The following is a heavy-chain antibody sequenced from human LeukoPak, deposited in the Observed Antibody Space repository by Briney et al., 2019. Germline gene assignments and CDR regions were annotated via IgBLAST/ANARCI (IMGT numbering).Heavy chain of an antibody. D-gene: IGHD2-21*02. CDR2: IKQDGSEK. CDR1: GFTFSSYW. CDR3: ARDIVVVTVILDY. J-gene: IGHJ4*02. Sequence: GGSLRLSCAASGFTFSSYWMSWVRQAPGKGPEWVANIKQDGSEKYYVDSVKGRFTISRDNAKNSLYLQMNSLRAEDTAVYYCARDIVVVTVILDYWGQGTVVTVSS. V-gene: IGHV3-7*01.